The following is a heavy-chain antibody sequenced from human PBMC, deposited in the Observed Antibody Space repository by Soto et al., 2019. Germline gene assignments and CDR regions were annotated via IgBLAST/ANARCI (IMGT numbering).Heavy chain of an antibody. D-gene: IGHD3-3*01. Sequence: SETLSLTCTVSGGSISSYYWSWIRQPPGKGLEWIGYIYYSGSTNYNPSLKSRVTISVDTSKNQFSLKLSSVTAADTAVYYCARISYDFWSGYLKDWFDPWGQGTLVTVSS. CDR3: ARISYDFWSGYLKDWFDP. V-gene: IGHV4-59*08. CDR2: IYYSGST. CDR1: GGSISSYY. J-gene: IGHJ5*02.